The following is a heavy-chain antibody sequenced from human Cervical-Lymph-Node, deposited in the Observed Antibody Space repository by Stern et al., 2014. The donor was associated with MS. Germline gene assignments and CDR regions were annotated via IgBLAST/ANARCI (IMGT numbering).Heavy chain of an antibody. CDR3: ARGPGNSFPWYFDL. CDR2: ISSSGSTM. Sequence: VQLVESGGGLVEPGGSLRLSCAASRFTFSDYYMNWIRQAPGKGLEWVAYISSSGSTMQDAASGKGRFTIPRDNAKNSLNLQMNSLRAEDTAVYSCARGPGNSFPWYFDLWGRGTLVTVSS. CDR1: RFTFSDYY. D-gene: IGHD4-23*01. J-gene: IGHJ2*01. V-gene: IGHV3-11*01.